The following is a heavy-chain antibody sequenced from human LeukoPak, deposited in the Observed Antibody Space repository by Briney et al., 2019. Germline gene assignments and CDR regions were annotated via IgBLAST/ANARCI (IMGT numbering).Heavy chain of an antibody. CDR3: AKTFSGSYASDADAFDI. J-gene: IGHJ3*02. D-gene: IGHD1-26*01. CDR2: IRYDGINK. Sequence: GGSLRLSCAASGFTFSTHGMHWVRQAPGKGLEWVAFIRYDGINKYYADSVKGRFTISRDNSKNTLYLQMNSLRAEDTAVYYCAKTFSGSYASDADAFDIWGQGTMVTVSS. CDR1: GFTFSTHG. V-gene: IGHV3-30*02.